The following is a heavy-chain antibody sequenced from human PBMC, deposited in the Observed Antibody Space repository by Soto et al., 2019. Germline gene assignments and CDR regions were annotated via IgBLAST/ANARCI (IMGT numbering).Heavy chain of an antibody. D-gene: IGHD2-2*02. Sequence: GGSLRLSCAASGFTFSDYYMNWIRQAPGKGLEWVSYISSSGSTIYYADSVKGRFTISRDNAKNSLYLQMNSLRAEDTAVYYCARGGYCSSTSCHNGTYYYYYYMDVWGKGTTVTVSS. CDR3: ARGGYCSSTSCHNGTYYYYYYMDV. CDR1: GFTFSDYY. CDR2: ISSSGSTI. V-gene: IGHV3-11*01. J-gene: IGHJ6*03.